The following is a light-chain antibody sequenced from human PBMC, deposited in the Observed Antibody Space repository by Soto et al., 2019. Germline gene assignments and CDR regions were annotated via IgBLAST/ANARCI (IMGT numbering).Light chain of an antibody. CDR2: GAS. CDR1: QSVRSSH. Sequence: IVLTQSPGTLSLSPGERATLSCRASQSVRSSHLAWYQQKPGQAPRLLIYGASSRATGIPDRFSGSGSGTDFTLTISRLEPEDFAVYYCQQYGSAPPYTFGQGTKQEIK. CDR3: QQYGSAPPYT. V-gene: IGKV3-20*01. J-gene: IGKJ2*01.